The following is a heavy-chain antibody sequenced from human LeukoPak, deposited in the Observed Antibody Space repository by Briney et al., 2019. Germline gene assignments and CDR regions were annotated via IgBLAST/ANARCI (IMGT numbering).Heavy chain of an antibody. CDR2: INPRSGRT. V-gene: IGHV1-2*02. D-gene: IGHD3-22*01. J-gene: IGHJ6*02. Sequence: ASVKVSCKASGYTFTANYMHWVRQAPGQGLEWMGWINPRSGRTNYGEKFQGRGTMTRDTSISTAYMELSRLRSDDTAVYYCAGTYYYDSSGYHLYYYYYGMDVWGQGTTVTVSS. CDR1: GYTFTANY. CDR3: AGTYYYDSSGYHLYYYYYGMDV.